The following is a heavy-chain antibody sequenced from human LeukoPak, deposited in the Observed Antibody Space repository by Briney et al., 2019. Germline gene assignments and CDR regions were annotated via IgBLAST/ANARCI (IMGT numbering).Heavy chain of an antibody. CDR3: ASKSRSACGYYFDY. Sequence: GALRLSCAASGFTFSSDAMSWVRQAPGKGVEWVSAISGSGGSTYYADSVKGRFTISRDNSKNTLYLQMNSLRAEDTAVYYCASKSRSACGYYFDYWGQGTLVTVSS. V-gene: IGHV3-23*01. CDR1: GFTFSSDA. CDR2: ISGSGGST. J-gene: IGHJ4*02.